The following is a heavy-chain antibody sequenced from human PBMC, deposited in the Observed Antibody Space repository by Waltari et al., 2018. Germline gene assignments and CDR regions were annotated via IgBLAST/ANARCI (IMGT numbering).Heavy chain of an antibody. V-gene: IGHV3-7*01. Sequence: EVQLVESGGGLVQPGGSLRISCAASGFSFNSDWMDWVRQAPGRGLEWVANIKPDGSERHHVDSVKGRFTISRDNAQNLLYLQMNSLRAEDTAVYYCSVSLNSWGQGTLVTVSS. CDR3: SVSLNS. CDR1: GFSFNSDW. CDR2: IKPDGSER. J-gene: IGHJ4*02.